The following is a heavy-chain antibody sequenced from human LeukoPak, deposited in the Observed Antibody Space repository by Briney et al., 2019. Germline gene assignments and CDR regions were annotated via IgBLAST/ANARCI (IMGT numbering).Heavy chain of an antibody. Sequence: ASETVSCKPSGYTFIGYYMHWVRQAPGQGLEWMGGINPKSGGPNYAQRFQGRVTMTRDTSITTAYMEVSSLTSDDTAVYYCAREISGSYWYWGQGTMAAVSS. CDR2: INPKSGGP. J-gene: IGHJ4*02. D-gene: IGHD1-26*01. CDR3: AREISGSYWY. V-gene: IGHV1-2*02. CDR1: GYTFIGYY.